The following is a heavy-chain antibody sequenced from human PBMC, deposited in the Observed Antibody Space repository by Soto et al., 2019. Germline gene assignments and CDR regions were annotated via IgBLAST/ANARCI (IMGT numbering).Heavy chain of an antibody. CDR2: VYYTGST. Sequence: SETLSLTCRVSGGSMSGYYWSWIRQAPGKGLEWIGYVYYTGSTNYNPSLQSRVTISVDTSNKQFSLSLRLVTAADTAVYFCARSIAVPSSHIDHWGQGIRVTVSS. CDR3: ARSIAVPSSHIDH. V-gene: IGHV4-59*01. CDR1: GGSMSGYY. D-gene: IGHD6-6*01. J-gene: IGHJ4*02.